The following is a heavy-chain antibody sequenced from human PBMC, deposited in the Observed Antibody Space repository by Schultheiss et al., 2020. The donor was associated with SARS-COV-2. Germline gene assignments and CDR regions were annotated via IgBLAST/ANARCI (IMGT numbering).Heavy chain of an antibody. CDR1: GGTFSSYA. Sequence: ASVKVSCKASGGTFSSYAISWVRQAPGQGLEWMGWISAYNGNTNYAQKLQGRVTMTTDTSTSTVYMELSSLRSEDTAVYYCASRIRDEGRYYGMDVWGQGTTITVSS. D-gene: IGHD3-10*01. CDR2: ISAYNGNT. J-gene: IGHJ6*02. CDR3: ASRIRDEGRYYGMDV. V-gene: IGHV1-18*01.